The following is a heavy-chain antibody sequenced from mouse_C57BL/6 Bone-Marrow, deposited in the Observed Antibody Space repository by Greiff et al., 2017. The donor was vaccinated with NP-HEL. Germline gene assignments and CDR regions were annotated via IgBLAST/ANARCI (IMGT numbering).Heavy chain of an antibody. CDR1: GYTFTSYW. CDR3: ARGYYGSSLYAMDY. Sequence: QVQLQQPGAELVKPGASVKLSCKASGYTFTSYWMHWVKQRPGQGLEWIGMIHPNSGSTNYNEKFKSKATLTVDKSSSTAYMQRSSLTSEDSAVYYCARGYYGSSLYAMDYWGQGTSVTVSS. V-gene: IGHV1-64*01. D-gene: IGHD1-1*01. J-gene: IGHJ4*01. CDR2: IHPNSGST.